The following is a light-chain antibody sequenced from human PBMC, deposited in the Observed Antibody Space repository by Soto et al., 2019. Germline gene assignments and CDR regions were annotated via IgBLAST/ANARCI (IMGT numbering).Light chain of an antibody. Sequence: EIVLTQSPGTLSFSPGERATLSCRASQSVSSSYFAWYQQKPGQAPRLLIYGASGRATGIPDRFSGSGSGTDFTLTISRLETEDFAVYYCQQYGSSPMYTFGQGTKLEIK. CDR2: GAS. V-gene: IGKV3-20*01. CDR1: QSVSSSY. J-gene: IGKJ2*01. CDR3: QQYGSSPMYT.